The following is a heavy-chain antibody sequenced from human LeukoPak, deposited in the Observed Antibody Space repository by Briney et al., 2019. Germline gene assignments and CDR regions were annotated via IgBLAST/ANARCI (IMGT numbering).Heavy chain of an antibody. CDR3: ARDVPVYNHRDVLRFLEWPPDI. CDR2: ISAYNGNT. Sequence: GASVKVSCKASGYTFTSYGISWVRQAPGQGLEWMGWISAYNGNTNYAQKLQGRVTMTTDTSTSTAYMELRSLRSDDTAVYYCARDVPVYNHRDVLRFLEWPPDIWGQGTMVTVSS. CDR1: GYTFTSYG. J-gene: IGHJ3*02. V-gene: IGHV1-18*01. D-gene: IGHD3-3*01.